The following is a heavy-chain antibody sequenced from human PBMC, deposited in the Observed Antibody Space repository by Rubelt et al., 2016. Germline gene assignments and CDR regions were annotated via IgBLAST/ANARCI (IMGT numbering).Heavy chain of an antibody. J-gene: IGHJ1*01. D-gene: IGHD3-16*01. V-gene: IGHV1-2*02. CDR1: GYTFTGYY. CDR2: INPNSGGT. Sequence: KPGASVKVSCKASGYTFTGYYMHWVRQAPGQGLEWMGWINPNSGGTNDAQKFQGRVTMTRDPSISTAYMELSRLKSDDTAVDYGAGGTLVRIGGYFQHWGQGTLVTVSS. CDR3: AGGTLVRIGGYFQH.